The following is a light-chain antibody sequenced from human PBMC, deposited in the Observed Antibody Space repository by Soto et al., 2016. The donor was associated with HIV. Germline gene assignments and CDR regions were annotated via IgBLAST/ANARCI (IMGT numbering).Light chain of an antibody. J-gene: IGLJ3*02. V-gene: IGLV3-21*03. CDR2: DDS. Sequence: SYELTQPPSVSVAPGKTARITCGGNNIGSKSVHWYQQRPGQAPVLVVYDDSDRPLGIPERFSGSNSGNTATLTISRVEAGDEADYYCQVWDTSSNHVVFGGGTKVTVL. CDR3: QVWDTSSNHVV. CDR1: NIGSKS.